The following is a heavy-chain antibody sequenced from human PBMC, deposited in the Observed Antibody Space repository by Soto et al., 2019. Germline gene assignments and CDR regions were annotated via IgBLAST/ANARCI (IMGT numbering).Heavy chain of an antibody. CDR2: ISGSGGST. CDR3: AKGPNYYDSSGYPWRDY. D-gene: IGHD3-22*01. V-gene: IGHV3-23*01. Sequence: GGSLRLSCAASGFTFSSYAMSWVRQAPGKGLEWVSAISGSGGSTYYADSVKGRFTISRDNSKNTLYLQMNSLRAEDTAVYYCAKGPNYYDSSGYPWRDYWGQGTLVTVSS. J-gene: IGHJ4*02. CDR1: GFTFSSYA.